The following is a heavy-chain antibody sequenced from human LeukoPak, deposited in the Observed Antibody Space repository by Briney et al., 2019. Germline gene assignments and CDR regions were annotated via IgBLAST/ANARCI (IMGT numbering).Heavy chain of an antibody. J-gene: IGHJ2*01. CDR1: GFTFSSYW. Sequence: PGGSLRLSCAASGFTFSSYWMHWVRQAPGKGLVWVSRINSDGSSTSYADSVKGRFTISRDNAKNTLYLQMNSLRAEDTAVYYCARVPTVTPSSYWYFDLWGRGTLATVSS. CDR3: ARVPTVTPSSYWYFDL. D-gene: IGHD4-17*01. CDR2: INSDGSST. V-gene: IGHV3-74*01.